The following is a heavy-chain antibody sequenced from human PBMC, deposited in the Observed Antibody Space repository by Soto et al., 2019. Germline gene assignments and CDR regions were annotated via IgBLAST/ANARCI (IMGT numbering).Heavy chain of an antibody. CDR3: ARGGYNWNYNGVDY. J-gene: IGHJ4*02. V-gene: IGHV3-20*01. CDR1: GFTCDDYG. Sequence: GGSLRLSCAASGFTCDDYGMSWVRQAPGKGLEWVSGINWNGGSTGYADSVKGRFTISRDNAKNSLYLQMNSLRAEDTALYHCARGGYNWNYNGVDYWGQGALVTVSS. CDR2: INWNGGST. D-gene: IGHD1-7*01.